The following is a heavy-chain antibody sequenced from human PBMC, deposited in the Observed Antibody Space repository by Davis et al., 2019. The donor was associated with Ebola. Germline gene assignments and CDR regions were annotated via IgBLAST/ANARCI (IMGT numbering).Heavy chain of an antibody. J-gene: IGHJ6*02. V-gene: IGHV3-9*01. CDR3: AKGKGSNWDYYGMDV. Sequence: PGGSLRLSCAVSGHTFDDSAMHWVRHGPGKGLEWVSGISWNSGSIGYADSVKGRFTISRDNAKNSLHLQMDSLRTEDTALYYCAKGKGSNWDYYGMDVWGQGTTVTVSS. CDR2: ISWNSGSI. CDR1: GHTFDDSA. D-gene: IGHD6-13*01.